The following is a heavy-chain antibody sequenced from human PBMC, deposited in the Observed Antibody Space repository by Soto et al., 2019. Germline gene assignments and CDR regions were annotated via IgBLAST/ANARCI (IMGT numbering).Heavy chain of an antibody. Sequence: PGWSLRLSCAASGFTFSSYAMSWVRQAPGKGLEWVSAISGSGGSTYYADSVKGRFTISRDNSKNTLYLQMNSLRAEDTAVYYCAKGHYYGSGSYYNERDYFDYWGQGTLVTVSS. J-gene: IGHJ4*02. D-gene: IGHD3-10*01. CDR2: ISGSGGST. V-gene: IGHV3-23*01. CDR1: GFTFSSYA. CDR3: AKGHYYGSGSYYNERDYFDY.